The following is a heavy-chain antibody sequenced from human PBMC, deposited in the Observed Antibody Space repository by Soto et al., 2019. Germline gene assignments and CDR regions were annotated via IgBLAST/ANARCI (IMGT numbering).Heavy chain of an antibody. J-gene: IGHJ3*02. V-gene: IGHV3-20*04. CDR2: INWNGGST. CDR3: AREGCSSTSCYIVYGDAFDI. Sequence: PGGSLRLSCAASRFYFSGYSMSWVRQAPGKGLEWDSDINWNGGSTVYADSVKGRFTISGDNAKNSLFLQMNSLRAEDTALYFCAREGCSSTSCYIVYGDAFDIWGQGTMVTVSS. D-gene: IGHD2-2*02. CDR1: RFYFSGYS.